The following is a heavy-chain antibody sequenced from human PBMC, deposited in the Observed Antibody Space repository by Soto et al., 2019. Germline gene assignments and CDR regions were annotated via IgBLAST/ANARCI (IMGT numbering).Heavy chain of an antibody. V-gene: IGHV4-39*01. Sequence: SETLSLTCTVSGGSISSSSYFWGWIRQPPGKGLEWIGSIYYSGSTYYNPSLKSRVTISVDTSKNQFSLKLSSVTAADTAVYYCARQPRILTGHSGHFYYWGQGTLVTVSS. CDR3: ARQPRILTGHSGHFYY. D-gene: IGHD3-9*01. J-gene: IGHJ4*02. CDR2: IYYSGST. CDR1: GGSISSSSYF.